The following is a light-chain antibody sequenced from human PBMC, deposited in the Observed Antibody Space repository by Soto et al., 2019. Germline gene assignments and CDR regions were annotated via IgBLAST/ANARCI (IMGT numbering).Light chain of an antibody. CDR3: MQALRAPPT. Sequence: DIMMTQSPLSLPVTPGEPASISCRSSQSLLSSNGYNYLDWYLQKPGQSPQLLIYLGSNRASGVPDRFSGSGSGTDFTLEISRVEAEDVGIYHCMQALRAPPTFGQGTKVEI. CDR2: LGS. V-gene: IGKV2-28*01. CDR1: QSLLSSNGYNY. J-gene: IGKJ1*01.